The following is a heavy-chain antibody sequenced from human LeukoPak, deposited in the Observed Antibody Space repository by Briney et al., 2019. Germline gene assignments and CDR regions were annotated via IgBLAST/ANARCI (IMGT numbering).Heavy chain of an antibody. D-gene: IGHD3-3*01. Sequence: ASVKVSCKASGYTFTGYYMHWVRQAPGQGLEWMGWINPNSGGTNYAQKFQGRVTMTRDTSISTAYMKLSRLRSDDTAVYYCARDLSYDFWSGYYHYYYGMDVWGQGTTVTVSS. CDR2: INPNSGGT. J-gene: IGHJ6*02. V-gene: IGHV1-2*02. CDR1: GYTFTGYY. CDR3: ARDLSYDFWSGYYHYYYGMDV.